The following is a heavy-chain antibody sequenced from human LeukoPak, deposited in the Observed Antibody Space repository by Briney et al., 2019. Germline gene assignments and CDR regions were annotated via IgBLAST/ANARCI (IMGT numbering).Heavy chain of an antibody. CDR2: IFGSGDT. J-gene: IGHJ4*02. D-gene: IGHD1-14*01. V-gene: IGHV3-66*01. CDR3: TRDGKVTGPYDY. Sequence: GGSLRLSCAASGFTVSNNYMSWVRQAPGKGLEWVSVIFGSGDTYYADSVKGRFTISRDNSKNTVFLQMNSLRVEDTAVYYCTRDGKVTGPYDYWGQGTLVSVSS. CDR1: GFTVSNNY.